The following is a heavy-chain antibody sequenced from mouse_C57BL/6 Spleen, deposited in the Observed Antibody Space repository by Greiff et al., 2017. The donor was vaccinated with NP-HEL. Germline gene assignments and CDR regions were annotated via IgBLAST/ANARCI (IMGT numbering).Heavy chain of an antibody. CDR1: GFTFSSYG. CDR2: ISSGGSYT. V-gene: IGHV5-6*01. Sequence: DVQLVESGGDLVKPGGSLKLSCAASGFTFSSYGMSWVRQTPDKRLEWVATISSGGSYTYYPDSVKGRFTISRDNAKNTRYLQMSSLKSEDTAMYYCARHSGGYAMDYWGQGTSVTVSS. D-gene: IGHD3-1*01. CDR3: ARHSGGYAMDY. J-gene: IGHJ4*01.